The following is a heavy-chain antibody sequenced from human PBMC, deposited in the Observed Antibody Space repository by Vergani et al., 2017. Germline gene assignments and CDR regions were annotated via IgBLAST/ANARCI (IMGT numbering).Heavy chain of an antibody. CDR1: GFTFSSYG. CDR2: ISYDGSNK. Sequence: QVQLVESGGGVVQPGRSLRLSCAASGFTFSSYGMHWVRQAPGKGLEWVAVISYDGSNKYYADSVKGRFTISRDNSKNTLYLQMNSLRAEDTAVYYCARDLRIQLWLVGGYDYWGQGTLVTVSS. D-gene: IGHD5-18*01. V-gene: IGHV3-30*03. J-gene: IGHJ4*02. CDR3: ARDLRIQLWLVGGYDY.